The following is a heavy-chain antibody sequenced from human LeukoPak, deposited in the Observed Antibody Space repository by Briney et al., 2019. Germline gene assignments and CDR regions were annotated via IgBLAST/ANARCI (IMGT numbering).Heavy chain of an antibody. J-gene: IGHJ2*01. CDR1: GYTFTSYA. CDR2: INTNTGNP. Sequence: GASVKVSCKASGYTFTSYAMNWVRQAPGQGLEWMGWINTNTGNPTYAQGFTGRFVFSLDTSVSTAYLQISSLKAEDTAVYYCARDFYYYDSSGSHPEYFDLWGRGTLVTVSS. CDR3: ARDFYYYDSSGSHPEYFDL. V-gene: IGHV7-4-1*02. D-gene: IGHD3-22*01.